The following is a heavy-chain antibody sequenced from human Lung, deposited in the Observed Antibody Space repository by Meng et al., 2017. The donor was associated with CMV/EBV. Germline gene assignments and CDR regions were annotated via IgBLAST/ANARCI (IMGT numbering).Heavy chain of an antibody. V-gene: IGHV6-1*01. Sequence: QVQLRPSGPGLGKPSQTLSLTCAISGDIVSSNSAAWHWIRQSPSRGLEWLGRTYYRSKWYHEYAVSVKSRITISPDTPKNQFSLQLNSMTPEDTAVYYCARGINGGCGDWGQGTLVTVSS. D-gene: IGHD4-23*01. CDR1: GDIVSSNSAA. CDR2: TYYRSKWYH. CDR3: ARGINGGCGD. J-gene: IGHJ4*02.